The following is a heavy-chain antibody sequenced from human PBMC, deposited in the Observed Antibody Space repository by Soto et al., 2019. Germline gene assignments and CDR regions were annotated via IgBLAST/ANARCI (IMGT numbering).Heavy chain of an antibody. D-gene: IGHD2-15*01. CDR1: GGSISSSSYY. CDR3: ERQAVVTTFDY. CDR2: IYYSGST. V-gene: IGHV4-39*01. J-gene: IGHJ4*02. Sequence: SETLSLPCTVSGGSISSSSYYWGWISQPPGKGLEWIGSIYYSGSTYYNPSLKSRVTISVDTSKNQFSLKLSSVNAADTAVYYCERQAVVTTFDYWGQGTLVTVSS.